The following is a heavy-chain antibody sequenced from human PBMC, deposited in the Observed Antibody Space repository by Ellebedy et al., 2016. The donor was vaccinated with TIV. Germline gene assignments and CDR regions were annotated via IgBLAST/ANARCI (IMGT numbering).Heavy chain of an antibody. CDR1: GGTFSSYA. CDR3: ARGGEIFGVVPGLYY. Sequence: SVKVSCXASGGTFSSYAISWVRQAPGQGLEWMGGINPIFGTANYAQKFQGRVTITADESTSTAYMELSSLRSEDTAVYYCARGGEIFGVVPGLYYWGQGTLVTVSS. J-gene: IGHJ4*02. D-gene: IGHD3-3*01. V-gene: IGHV1-69*13. CDR2: INPIFGTA.